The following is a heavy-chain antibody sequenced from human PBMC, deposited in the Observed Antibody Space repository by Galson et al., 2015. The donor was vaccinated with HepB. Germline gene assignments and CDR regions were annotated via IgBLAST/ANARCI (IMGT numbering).Heavy chain of an antibody. J-gene: IGHJ6*02. CDR3: AREGGSYCGGDCYFYYYYYGMDV. CDR1: GYTFTSYY. CDR2: INPSGGST. D-gene: IGHD2-21*02. V-gene: IGHV1-46*01. Sequence: SVKVSCKASGYTFTSYYMHWVRQAPGQGLEWMGIINPSGGSTSYAQKFQGRVTMTRDTSTSTVYMELSSLRSEDTAVYYCAREGGSYCGGDCYFYYYYYGMDVWGQGTTATVSS.